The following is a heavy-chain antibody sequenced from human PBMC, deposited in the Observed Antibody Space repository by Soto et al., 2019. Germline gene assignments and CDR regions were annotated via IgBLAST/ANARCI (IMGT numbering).Heavy chain of an antibody. CDR2: MNPNSGNT. CDR1: GYTFTSYD. CDR3: ARGPYYYYYMDV. J-gene: IGHJ6*03. V-gene: IGHV1-8*01. Sequence: QVPLVQSGAEVKKPWASVKVSCKASGYTFTSYDINWVRQATGQGLEWMGWMNPNSGNTGYAQKFQGRVTMTRNTSLSTAYMELSSLRSEDTAVYYFARGPYYYYYMDVWGKGTTVTVSS.